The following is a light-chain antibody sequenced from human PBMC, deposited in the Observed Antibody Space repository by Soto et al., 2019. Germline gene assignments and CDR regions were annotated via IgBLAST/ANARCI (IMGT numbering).Light chain of an antibody. CDR3: RQYGRSLGFA. J-gene: IGKJ4*01. V-gene: IGKV3-20*01. CDR2: GAS. Sequence: EIVLTQSPGTLSLSPGERATLSCRASQSVSGKFLAWYQEKPGQAPRLLIYGASSRATGIPDRFSGSGSGTDFTPPISRLEPEDFVVYYCRQYGRSLGFAVGGGTKVEIK. CDR1: QSVSGKF.